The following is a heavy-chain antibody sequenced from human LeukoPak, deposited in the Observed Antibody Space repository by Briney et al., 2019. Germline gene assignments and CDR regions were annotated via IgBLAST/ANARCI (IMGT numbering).Heavy chain of an antibody. Sequence: ASVKVSCKPSGYTFTSYSMHWVRQAPGQGLEWMGIIDPRGGTTRYAQKFQGRVTMPRDTATSTVYMELSSLRSEDTAVYYWARVATPSRNYYYYGMDVWGQGTTVNVSS. J-gene: IGHJ6*02. D-gene: IGHD2-2*01. CDR2: IDPRGGTT. CDR1: GYTFTSYS. V-gene: IGHV1-46*01. CDR3: ARVATPSRNYYYYGMDV.